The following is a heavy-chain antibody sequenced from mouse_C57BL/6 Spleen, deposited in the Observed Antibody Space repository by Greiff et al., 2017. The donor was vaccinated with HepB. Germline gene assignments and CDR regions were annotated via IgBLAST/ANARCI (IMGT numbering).Heavy chain of an antibody. CDR1: GFTFSSYT. J-gene: IGHJ4*01. CDR2: ISGGGGNT. V-gene: IGHV5-9*01. Sequence: EVKVEESGGGLVKPGGSLKLSCAASGFTFSSYTMSWVRQTPEKRLEWVATISGGGGNTYYPDSVKGRFTISRDNAKNTLYLQMSSLRSEDTALYYCARGGSMDYWGQGTSVTVSS. CDR3: ARGGSMDY.